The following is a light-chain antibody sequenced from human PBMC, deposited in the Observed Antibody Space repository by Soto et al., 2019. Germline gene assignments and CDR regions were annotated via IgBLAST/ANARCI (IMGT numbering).Light chain of an antibody. V-gene: IGLV2-14*01. CDR1: SSDVGGYNY. J-gene: IGLJ3*02. Sequence: QSALTQPASVSGSPGQSITISCTGASSDVGGYNYVSWYQQHPGKVPKLTIFEISDRPSGVSSRFSGSKSGNTASLIISGLQAEDEADYYCSSYTSSSTWVFGGGTKLTVL. CDR3: SSYTSSSTWV. CDR2: EIS.